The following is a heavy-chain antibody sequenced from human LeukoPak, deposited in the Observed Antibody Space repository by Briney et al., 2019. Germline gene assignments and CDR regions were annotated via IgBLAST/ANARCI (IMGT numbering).Heavy chain of an antibody. CDR1: GGSISSYY. CDR2: IYYSGST. D-gene: IGHD2-15*01. J-gene: IGHJ5*02. CDR3: ARERSGGRPSPSWFDP. V-gene: IGHV4-59*06. Sequence: PSETLSLTCTVSGGSISSYYWSWIRQHPGKGLEWIGYIYYSGSTYYNPSLKSRVTISVDTSKNQFSLKLSSVTAADTAVYYCARERSGGRPSPSWFDPWGQGTLVTVSS.